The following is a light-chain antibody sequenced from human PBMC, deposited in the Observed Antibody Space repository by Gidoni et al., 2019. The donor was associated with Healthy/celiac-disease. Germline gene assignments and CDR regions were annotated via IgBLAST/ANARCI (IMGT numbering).Light chain of an antibody. V-gene: IGLV1-40*01. J-gene: IGLJ2*01. Sequence: QSALTQPHSVSGAPGQRVTISCTGSSSNIGAGYDVHWYQQLPGPAPKLHIYGNSNRPSGVPDRFSGSKSGTSASLAITGLQAEDEADYCCQSYDSSLRKVFGGGTKLTVL. CDR3: QSYDSSLRKV. CDR2: GNS. CDR1: SSNIGAGYD.